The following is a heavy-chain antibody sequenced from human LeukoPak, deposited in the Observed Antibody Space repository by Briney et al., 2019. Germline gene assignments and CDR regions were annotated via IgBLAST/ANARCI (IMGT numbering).Heavy chain of an antibody. V-gene: IGHV3-7*01. J-gene: IGHJ4*02. CDR3: ARDIVIVSVAMIFDL. Sequence: GGSLRLSCAASGFTFSTYWMSWVRQAPGKGLEWVANIKQDGSENYYVDSVKGRFTISRDNAKNSLYLQMNSLRAEDTAVYYCARDIVIVSVAMIFDLWGQGTPVTVSS. CDR2: IKQDGSEN. D-gene: IGHD2-2*01. CDR1: GFTFSTYW.